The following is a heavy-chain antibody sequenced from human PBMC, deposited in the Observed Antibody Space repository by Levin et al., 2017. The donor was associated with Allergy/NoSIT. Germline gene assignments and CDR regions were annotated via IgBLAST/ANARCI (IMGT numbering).Heavy chain of an antibody. Sequence: SGGSLRLSCAASEFTFTSYWMSWVRQAPGKGLEWVANIKFDGSEIYYVDSVKGRFTISRDNAKNSLYLQMNTLRAEDTAVYYCARDAHSTGRDWFFDLWGRGTLVTVSS. CDR1: EFTFTSYW. CDR3: ARDAHSTGRDWFFDL. D-gene: IGHD2/OR15-2a*01. J-gene: IGHJ2*01. V-gene: IGHV3-7*01. CDR2: IKFDGSEI.